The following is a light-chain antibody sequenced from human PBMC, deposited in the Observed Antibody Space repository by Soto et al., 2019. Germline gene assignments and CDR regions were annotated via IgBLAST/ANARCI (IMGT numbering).Light chain of an antibody. CDR3: HQYDISPWT. Sequence: MALTQSPGTLSLSPGERATHSCRSSQSVSSSYLAWYQQKPGQAPRLLIYGASSRATGIPDRFSGSASGTDFTLTISRLEPEDFAVYYCHQYDISPWTFGQGTKVDIK. CDR1: QSVSSSY. CDR2: GAS. J-gene: IGKJ1*01. V-gene: IGKV3-20*01.